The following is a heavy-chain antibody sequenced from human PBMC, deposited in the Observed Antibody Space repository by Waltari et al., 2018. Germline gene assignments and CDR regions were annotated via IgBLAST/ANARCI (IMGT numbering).Heavy chain of an antibody. V-gene: IGHV4-39*02. CDR1: GGSISSSSYY. Sequence: QLQLQESGPGLVKPSETLSLTCTVSGGSISSSSYYWGWIRQPPGKGLEWIGSIYYSGSTYYTPSLKSRVTISVDTSKNQCSLKLSSVTAADTAVYYCAREREWELPPDAFDIWGQGTMVTVSS. J-gene: IGHJ3*02. CDR2: IYYSGST. CDR3: AREREWELPPDAFDI. D-gene: IGHD1-26*01.